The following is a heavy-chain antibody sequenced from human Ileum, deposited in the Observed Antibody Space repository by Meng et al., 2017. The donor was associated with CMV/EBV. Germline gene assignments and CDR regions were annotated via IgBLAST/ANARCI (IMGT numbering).Heavy chain of an antibody. Sequence: VQLSESGGDFRQPGGSLTLSCAASGFSFSDFAMNWVRQAPGKGLEFVARISDSGHMTEYLDSVKGRFTISRDNSKNTVSLEMNSLRVEDTALYYCAKDLSVRSEFDSWGQGTLVTVSS. CDR1: GFSFSDFA. D-gene: IGHD2/OR15-2a*01. CDR3: AKDLSVRSEFDS. J-gene: IGHJ4*02. CDR2: ISDSGHMT. V-gene: IGHV3-23*01.